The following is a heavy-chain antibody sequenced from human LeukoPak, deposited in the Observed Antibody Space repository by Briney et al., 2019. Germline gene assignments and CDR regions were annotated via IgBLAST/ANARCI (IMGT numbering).Heavy chain of an antibody. D-gene: IGHD3-22*01. CDR3: ARDSAYWGYYDSSGYYQIDY. CDR2: ISSSSSTI. J-gene: IGHJ4*02. V-gene: IGHV3-48*01. CDR1: GFTFSSYS. Sequence: PGGSLRLSCAASGFTFSSYSMNWVRQAPGKGLEWVSYISSSSSTIYYADSVKGRFTISRDNAKNSLYLQMNSLRAEDTAVYYCARDSAYWGYYDSSGYYQIDYWGQGTLVTVSS.